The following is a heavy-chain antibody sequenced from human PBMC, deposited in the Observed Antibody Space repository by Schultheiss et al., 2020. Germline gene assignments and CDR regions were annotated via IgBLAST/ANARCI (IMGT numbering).Heavy chain of an antibody. J-gene: IGHJ4*02. V-gene: IGHV4-59*12. CDR1: GGSISSYY. D-gene: IGHD2-15*01. CDR3: AKARVVVAATYDY. Sequence: SETLSLTCTVSGGSISSYYWSWIRQPPGKGLEWIGYIYYSGSTYYNPSLKSRVTISVDKSKNQFSLKLSSVTAADTAVYYCAKARVVVAATYDYWGQGTLVTVSS. CDR2: IYYSGST.